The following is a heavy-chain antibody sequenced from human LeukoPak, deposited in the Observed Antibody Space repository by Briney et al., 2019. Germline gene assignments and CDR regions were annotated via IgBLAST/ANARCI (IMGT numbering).Heavy chain of an antibody. J-gene: IGHJ4*02. D-gene: IGHD5-24*01. CDR2: INPNSGGT. CDR1: GYTFTGYY. V-gene: IGHV1-2*02. Sequence: GASVKVSCKGSGYTFTGYYMHWVGQAPGQGLEWMGWINPNSGGTNYAQKFQGRVTMTRDTSISTSYMELSRLRSDDTAVYYCATDVEMATIGTRYFDYWGQGTLVTVPS. CDR3: ATDVEMATIGTRYFDY.